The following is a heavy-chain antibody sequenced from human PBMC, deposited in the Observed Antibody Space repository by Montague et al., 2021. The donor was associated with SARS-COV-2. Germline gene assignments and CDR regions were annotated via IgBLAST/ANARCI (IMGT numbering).Heavy chain of an antibody. CDR3: ARGRRYSSTWYGAFDP. V-gene: IGHV4-31*03. Sequence: TLSLTCTVSRGSISSGGNYWSWIRQHPVKGLEWIGYSYYSGSTYYNPSLKRRVSISVDTSKNQFSLKLSSVTAADTAVYYCARGRRYSSTWYGAFDPWGQGMQVTVSS. J-gene: IGHJ5*02. D-gene: IGHD6-13*01. CDR2: SYYSGST. CDR1: RGSISSGGNY.